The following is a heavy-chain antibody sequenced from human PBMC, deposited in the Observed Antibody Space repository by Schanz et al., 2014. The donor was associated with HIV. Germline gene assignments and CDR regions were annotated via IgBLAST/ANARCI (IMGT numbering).Heavy chain of an antibody. D-gene: IGHD2-21*02. CDR3: ARTYTGDWSTGAD. Sequence: QVQLVQSGAEVKKPGSSVEVSCKASGGTFSIYAISWVRQAPGQGLEWMGGIIHIFGTTNYAPKFQGRVTINVDESTSTAYMELSSLRSEDTAVYYCARTYTGDWSTGADWGQGTLVTVSS. J-gene: IGHJ4*02. CDR2: IIHIFGTT. V-gene: IGHV1-69*01. CDR1: GGTFSIYA.